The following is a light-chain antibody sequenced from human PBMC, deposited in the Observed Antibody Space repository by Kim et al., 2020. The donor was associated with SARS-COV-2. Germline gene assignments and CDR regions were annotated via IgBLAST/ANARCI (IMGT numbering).Light chain of an antibody. Sequence: SITISCTGTSSDVGDHNYVSWYQQHPGKAPKLIIYAVNNRPSGVSNRSSGSKSGNTASLTISGLQAEDEADYYCSSYTRSSTLYVLFGGGTQLTVL. J-gene: IGLJ2*01. CDR2: AVN. CDR3: SSYTRSSTLYVL. CDR1: SSDVGDHNY. V-gene: IGLV2-14*03.